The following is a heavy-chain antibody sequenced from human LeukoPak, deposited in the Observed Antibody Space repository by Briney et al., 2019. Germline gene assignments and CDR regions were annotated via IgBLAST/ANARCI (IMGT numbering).Heavy chain of an antibody. V-gene: IGHV3-7*02. J-gene: IGHJ4*02. Sequence: GGSLRLSCAASGFSFTTYWMNWVRQGPGGRLEWVANISPDRSGEYYRDSVRGRFSISRDNAKESLYLQMNNVRADDSGIYYCSGRDSSRNPWAYWGQGTQVSVS. CDR1: GFSFTTYW. CDR3: SGRDSSRNPWAY. D-gene: IGHD2-2*01. CDR2: ISPDRSGE.